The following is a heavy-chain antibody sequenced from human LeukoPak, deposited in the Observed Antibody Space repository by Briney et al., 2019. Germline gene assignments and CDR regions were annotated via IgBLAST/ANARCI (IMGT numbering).Heavy chain of an antibody. J-gene: IGHJ4*02. CDR2: INHSGST. Sequence: SETLSLTCAVYGGSFSGYYWSWIRQPPGKGLEWIGEINHSGSTSYNPSLKSRVTISVNTSKNQFSLKLSSVTAADTAVYYCARGYGGVVIPHYFDYWGQGTLVTVSS. CDR1: GGSFSGYY. V-gene: IGHV4-34*01. D-gene: IGHD3-3*01. CDR3: ARGYGGVVIPHYFDY.